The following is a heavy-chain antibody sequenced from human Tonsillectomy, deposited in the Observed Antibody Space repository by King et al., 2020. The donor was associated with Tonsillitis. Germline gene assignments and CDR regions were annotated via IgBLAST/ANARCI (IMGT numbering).Heavy chain of an antibody. V-gene: IGHV4-59*01. CDR2: IQYSGST. Sequence: VQLQESGPGLVKPSETLSLTCTVSGGSISGYYWTWIRQPPGKGLEWIGYIQYSGSTDYNPSLKRRVTISLDMSKNQFSLKLSSVSAADTAVYYCARDRDYYDLLTGYYWNGMDVWGQGTTVTVSS. D-gene: IGHD3-9*01. J-gene: IGHJ6*02. CDR1: GGSISGYY. CDR3: ARDRDYYDLLTGYYWNGMDV.